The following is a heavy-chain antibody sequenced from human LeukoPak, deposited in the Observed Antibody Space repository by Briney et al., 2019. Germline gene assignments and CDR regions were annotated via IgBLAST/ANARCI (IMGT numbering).Heavy chain of an antibody. CDR1: GYTFTGYY. V-gene: IGHV1-2*02. Sequence: EASVKVSCEASGYTFTGYYMHWVRQAPGQGLEWMGWINPNSGGTNYAQKFQGRVTMTRDTSISTAYMELSRLRSDDTAVYYCARVRWYSGYDYLDYWGQGTLVTVSS. D-gene: IGHD5-12*01. J-gene: IGHJ4*02. CDR3: ARVRWYSGYDYLDY. CDR2: INPNSGGT.